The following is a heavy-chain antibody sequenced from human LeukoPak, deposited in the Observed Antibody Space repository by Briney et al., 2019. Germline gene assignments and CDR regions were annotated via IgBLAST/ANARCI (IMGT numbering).Heavy chain of an antibody. CDR2: INPNSGGT. D-gene: IGHD4-17*01. V-gene: IGHV1-2*02. Sequence: PSVKVSCKASGYTFTGYYMHWVRQAPGQGLEWMGWINPNSGGTNYAQKFQGRVTMTRDTSISTAYMELSRLRSDDTAVYYCATGDYDYGDYLDYWGQGTLVTVSS. CDR1: GYTFTGYY. J-gene: IGHJ4*02. CDR3: ATGDYDYGDYLDY.